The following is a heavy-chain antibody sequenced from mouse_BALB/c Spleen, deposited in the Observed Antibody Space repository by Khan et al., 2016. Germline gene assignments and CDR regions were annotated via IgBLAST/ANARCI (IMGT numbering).Heavy chain of an antibody. D-gene: IGHD1-2*01. CDR2: ISYSGST. J-gene: IGHJ2*01. CDR3: ARTARIKY. Sequence: EVQLQESGPGLVKPSQSLSLTCTVTGYSITSGYGWHWIRQFPGNKLEWMGYISYSGSTNYHPSHNSRISITRDTSKNQFFLQLNSVTTEDTATYYCARTARIKYWGQGTTLTVSS. V-gene: IGHV3-1*02. CDR1: GYSITSGYG.